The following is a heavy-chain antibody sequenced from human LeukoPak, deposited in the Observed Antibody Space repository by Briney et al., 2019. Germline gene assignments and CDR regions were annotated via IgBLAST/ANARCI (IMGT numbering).Heavy chain of an antibody. CDR3: ARRGYCSSTSCSSYYYGMDV. Sequence: SETLSLTCAVYGGSFSGYYWSWIRQPPGKGLEWLGEINHSGSTNYNPSLKSRVTISVDTSKNQFSLKLSSVTAADTAVYYCARRGYCSSTSCSSYYYGMDVWGQGTTVTVSS. J-gene: IGHJ6*02. CDR2: INHSGST. D-gene: IGHD2-2*01. CDR1: GGSFSGYY. V-gene: IGHV4-34*01.